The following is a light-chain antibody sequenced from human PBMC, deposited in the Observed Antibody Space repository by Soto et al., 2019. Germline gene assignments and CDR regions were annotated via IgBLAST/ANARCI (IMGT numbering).Light chain of an antibody. V-gene: IGKV1D-13*01. J-gene: IGKJ4*01. Sequence: AIQLTQSPSSLSASVGDRVTVTCRASQGISSALAWYQQKPGRAPKLLIYDASNLEGGVPSRFSGRGSEPDFALTISSLQPEDFATYYCQQFNNYPLTFGGGTKVEIK. CDR2: DAS. CDR1: QGISSA. CDR3: QQFNNYPLT.